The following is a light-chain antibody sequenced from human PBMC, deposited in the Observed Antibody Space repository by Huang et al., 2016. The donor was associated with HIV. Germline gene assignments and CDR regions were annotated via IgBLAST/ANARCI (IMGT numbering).Light chain of an antibody. CDR2: EAS. V-gene: IGKV1-5*03. J-gene: IGKJ1*01. CDR1: QSINNW. CDR3: QQYNSYPWT. Sequence: DIQMTQSPSTLSASVGDRVTITCRASQSINNWLARYQQKPGKAPKLLVCEASNLENGGPSRFSASGSGTEFTLTISSLQPDDLATYWCQQYNSYPWTFGQGAKVEI.